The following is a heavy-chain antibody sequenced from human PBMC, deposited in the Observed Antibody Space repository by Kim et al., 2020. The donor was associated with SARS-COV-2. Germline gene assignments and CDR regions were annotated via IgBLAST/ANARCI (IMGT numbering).Heavy chain of an antibody. CDR2: INAGNGNT. CDR1: GYTFTSYA. D-gene: IGHD3-22*01. J-gene: IGHJ4*02. V-gene: IGHV1-3*01. CDR3: HADSSGYSFDY. Sequence: ASVKVSCKASGYTFTSYAMHWVRQAPGQRIEWMGWINAGNGNTKYSQKFQGRVTIARDTSASTAYMELSSLRSEDTAVYYCHADSSGYSFDYWGQGTLVTVSS.